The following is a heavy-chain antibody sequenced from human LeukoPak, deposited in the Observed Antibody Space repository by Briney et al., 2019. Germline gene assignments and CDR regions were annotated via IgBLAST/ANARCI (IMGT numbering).Heavy chain of an antibody. CDR2: IYHSGTT. Sequence: SETLSLTCTVSGGSIRSSYYYWGWIRQPPGEGLEWIGYIYHSGTTYYNPSLQSRVTMSVDTSKNQFSLKLSSVTAVDTAVYYCARKENVYYYFDYWGQGTLVTVSS. CDR1: GGSIRSSYYY. J-gene: IGHJ4*02. V-gene: IGHV4-61*05. CDR3: ARKENVYYYFDY. D-gene: IGHD3-10*01.